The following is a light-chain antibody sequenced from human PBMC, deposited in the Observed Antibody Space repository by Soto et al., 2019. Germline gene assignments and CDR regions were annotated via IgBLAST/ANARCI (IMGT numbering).Light chain of an antibody. V-gene: IGKV1-9*01. CDR2: AAT. CDR3: QQVNIYPLT. CDR1: QSISVW. J-gene: IGKJ4*01. Sequence: DIQLTQSPLFLSASVGDRFTITCRSSQSISVWLAWYQQKAGKAPRLLIYAATVLQGGVPSRFSGTGSATEFILTISSLQPEDFATYYCQQVNIYPLTFGGGTKVDI.